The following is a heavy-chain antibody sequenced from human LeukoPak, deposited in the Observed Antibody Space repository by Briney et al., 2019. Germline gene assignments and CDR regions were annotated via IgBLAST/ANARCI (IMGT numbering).Heavy chain of an antibody. CDR3: ASIDYGEEIVDY. V-gene: IGHV3-30*04. J-gene: IGHJ4*02. CDR2: ISYDGSNK. D-gene: IGHD4-17*01. Sequence: GGSLRLSCAASGFTFSSYAMHWVRQAPGKGLEWVAVISYDGSNKYYADSVKGRFTISRDNSKNTLYLQMNSLRAEDTAVYYCASIDYGEEIVDYWGQGTLVTVSS. CDR1: GFTFSSYA.